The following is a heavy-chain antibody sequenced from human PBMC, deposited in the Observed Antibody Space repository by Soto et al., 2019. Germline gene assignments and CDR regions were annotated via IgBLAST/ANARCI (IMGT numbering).Heavy chain of an antibody. J-gene: IGHJ4*02. V-gene: IGHV4-59*01. CDR2: IYYSGST. CDR1: GGSISRYY. D-gene: IGHD3-3*01. CDR3: ARERSTYYDFWSGYYYFAY. Sequence: SETLSLTCTVSGGSISRYYWSWIRQPPGKGLEWIGYIYYSGSTNYNPSLKSRVTISVDTSKNQFSLKLSSVTAADTAVYYCARERSTYYDFWSGYYYFAYWGQGTLVTVSS.